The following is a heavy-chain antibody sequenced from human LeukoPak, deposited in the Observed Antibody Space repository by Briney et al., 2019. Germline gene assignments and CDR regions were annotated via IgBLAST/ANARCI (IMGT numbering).Heavy chain of an antibody. CDR2: ISGSAHKI. CDR3: AGRPTGYSSGYIH. J-gene: IGHJ4*02. CDR1: GITFSNYA. D-gene: IGHD5-18*01. V-gene: IGHV3-23*01. Sequence: GGSLRLSCVASGITFSNYAVSWVRQAPEKGLDWVSVISGSAHKIRYADSVKRRFTISRDNSENIVYLQMNNLRVEDTAVYYCAGRPTGYSSGYIHWGQGTLVTVSS.